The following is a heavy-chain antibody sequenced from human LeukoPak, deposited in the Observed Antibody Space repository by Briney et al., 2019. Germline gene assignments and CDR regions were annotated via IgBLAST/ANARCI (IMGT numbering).Heavy chain of an antibody. CDR1: GGSFSGYY. CDR2: INHSGST. Sequence: SETLSLTCAVYGGSFSGYYWSWIRQPPGKGLEWIGEINHSGSTNYNPSLKSRVTISVDTSKNQFSLKLSPVTAADTAVYYCARGGVPAANSRRYYFDYWGQGTLVTVSS. CDR3: ARGGVPAANSRRYYFDY. J-gene: IGHJ4*02. V-gene: IGHV4-34*01. D-gene: IGHD2-2*01.